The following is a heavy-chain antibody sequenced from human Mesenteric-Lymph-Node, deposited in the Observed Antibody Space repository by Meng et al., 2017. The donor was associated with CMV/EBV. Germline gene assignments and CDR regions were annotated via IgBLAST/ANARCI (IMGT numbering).Heavy chain of an antibody. CDR3: ARDLWELLGFFDS. D-gene: IGHD1-26*01. CDR1: GFTVSTNY. V-gene: IGHV3-21*01. J-gene: IGHJ4*02. Sequence: GESLKISCAASGFTVSTNYMSWVRQAPGKGLEWVSAISSSPNYIYYADSVKGRFTISRDNAKNSLYLQMDSLRAEDTAVYYCARDLWELLGFFDSWGQGTLVTVSS. CDR2: ISSSPNYI.